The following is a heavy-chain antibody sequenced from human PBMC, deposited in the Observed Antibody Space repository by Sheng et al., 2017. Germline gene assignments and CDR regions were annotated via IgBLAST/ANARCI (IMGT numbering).Heavy chain of an antibody. Sequence: QVQLQESGPGLVKPSETLSLTCAVSGYSISSGYYWGWIRQPPGKGLEWIGSIYHSGSTYYNPSLKSRVTISVDTSKNQFSLKLSSVTAADTAVYYCATKRTKQWLMKDHWFDPWGQGTLVTVSS. V-gene: IGHV4-38-2*01. CDR3: ATKRTKQWLMKDHWFDP. J-gene: IGHJ5*02. D-gene: IGHD6-19*01. CDR2: IYHSGST. CDR1: GYSISSGYY.